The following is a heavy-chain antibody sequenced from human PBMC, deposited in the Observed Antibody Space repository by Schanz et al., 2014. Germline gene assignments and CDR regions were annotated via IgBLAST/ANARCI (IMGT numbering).Heavy chain of an antibody. CDR1: GFTFSRYW. J-gene: IGHJ4*02. Sequence: EVQLVESGGGLVQPGGSLRLCCVASGFTFSRYWMTWVRQAPGKGLEWVANIKQDGSAKNYVDSVKGRFTISRDNPKNSLCLQMTRLRAEDTALYYCARVLGGDEGLDQWGQGTLVTVSS. CDR2: IKQDGSAK. V-gene: IGHV3-7*01. CDR3: ARVLGGDEGLDQ. D-gene: IGHD4-17*01.